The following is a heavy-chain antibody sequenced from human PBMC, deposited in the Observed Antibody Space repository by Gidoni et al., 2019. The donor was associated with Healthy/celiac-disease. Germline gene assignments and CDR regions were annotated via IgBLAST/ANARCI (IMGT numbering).Heavy chain of an antibody. CDR3: ARGRDLTGTPYYYYYYGMDV. J-gene: IGHJ6*02. CDR1: GYTFTSYA. V-gene: IGHV1-3*01. CDR2: INAGNGNT. D-gene: IGHD1-20*01. Sequence: VQLVQSGAEVKKPGASVKVSCKASGYTFTSYAMHWVRQAPGQRLEWMGWINAGNGNTKYSQKFQGRVTITRDTSASIAYMELSSLRSEDTAVYYCARGRDLTGTPYYYYYYGMDVWGQGTTVTVSS.